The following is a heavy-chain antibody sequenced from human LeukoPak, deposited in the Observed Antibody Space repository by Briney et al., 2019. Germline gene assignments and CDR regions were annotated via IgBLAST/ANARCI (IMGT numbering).Heavy chain of an antibody. CDR3: EHRVHNGGSWNEAIFDY. CDR1: GCSLRASGVG. D-gene: IGHD1-1*01. V-gene: IGHV2-5*02. Sequence: SGPTLADPTHPLTLTCSLSGCSLRASGVGVGWIRQPPGKALEWQAVNYWDDDKRYTPYPKSRLTHIEVTSQNQVLLVMTNMDPVDTATYYCEHRVHNGGSWNEAIFDYWGQGTLVTVSS. J-gene: IGHJ4*02. CDR2: NYWDDDK.